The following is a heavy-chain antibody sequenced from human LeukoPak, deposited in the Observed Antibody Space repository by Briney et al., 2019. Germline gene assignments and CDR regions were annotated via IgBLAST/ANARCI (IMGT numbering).Heavy chain of an antibody. CDR1: GFTFNNYN. Sequence: PGGSLRLSCAASGFTFNNYNMNWVRQAPGKGLEWVSVIYSGGSTYYADSVKGRFTISRDNSKNTLYLQMNSLRAEDTAVYYCARGSEVVAAANNWFDPWGQGTLVTVSS. V-gene: IGHV3-66*01. CDR2: IYSGGST. D-gene: IGHD2-2*01. J-gene: IGHJ5*02. CDR3: ARGSEVVAAANNWFDP.